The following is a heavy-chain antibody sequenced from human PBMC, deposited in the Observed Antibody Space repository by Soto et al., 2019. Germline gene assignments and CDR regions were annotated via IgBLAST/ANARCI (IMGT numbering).Heavy chain of an antibody. CDR2: ISSSSSYT. CDR1: GFTFSDYY. J-gene: IGHJ5*02. CDR3: AKMSVYSSSSLWFDP. Sequence: GGSLRLSCAASGFTFSDYYMSWIRQAPGKGLEWVSYISSSSSYTNYADSVKGRFTISRDNAKNSLYLQMNSLRAEDTAVYYCAKMSVYSSSSLWFDPWGQGTLVTVSS. V-gene: IGHV3-11*06. D-gene: IGHD6-6*01.